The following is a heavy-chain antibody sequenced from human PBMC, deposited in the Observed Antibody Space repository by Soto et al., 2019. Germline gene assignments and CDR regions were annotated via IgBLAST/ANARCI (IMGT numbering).Heavy chain of an antibody. CDR2: ISSSSSYT. D-gene: IGHD3-10*01. Sequence: QVPLVESGGGLVKPGGSLRLSCAASGFTFSDYYMSWIRQAPGKGLEWVSYISSSSSYTNYADSVKGRFTISRDNAKNSLYLQMNSLRAEDTAVYYCARDLGVFSGPGWFDPWGQGTLVTVSS. CDR1: GFTFSDYY. CDR3: ARDLGVFSGPGWFDP. V-gene: IGHV3-11*05. J-gene: IGHJ5*02.